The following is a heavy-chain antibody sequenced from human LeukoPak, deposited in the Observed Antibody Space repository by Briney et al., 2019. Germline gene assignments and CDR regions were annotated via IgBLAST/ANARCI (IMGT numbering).Heavy chain of an antibody. D-gene: IGHD4-11*01. J-gene: IGHJ6*03. V-gene: IGHV3-7*01. CDR2: IKQDGSEK. CDR1: GFTFSSYW. Sequence: GGSLRLSCAASGFTFSSYWMSWVRQAPGKGLEWVANIKQDGSEKYYVDSVKGRFTISRDNSKNTLYLQMNSLRAEDTAVYYCARGEDRYLIYSNYGYYYMDVWGKGTTVTVSS. CDR3: ARGEDRYLIYSNYGYYYMDV.